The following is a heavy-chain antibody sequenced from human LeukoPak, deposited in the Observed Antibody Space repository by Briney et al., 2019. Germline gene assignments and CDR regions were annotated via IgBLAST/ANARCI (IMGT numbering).Heavy chain of an antibody. J-gene: IGHJ5*02. CDR1: GYTFITYQ. CDR3: ARDPSTSGHKRNGWFDP. Sequence: ASVKVSCKASGYTFITYQMHWVRQAPGQGLEWMGIINPSGGRTTYAQKFQGRVTMTRDTSASTVYMELSSLRSEDTAVYYCARDPSTSGHKRNGWFDPWGQGTLVTVSS. D-gene: IGHD2-2*02. V-gene: IGHV1-46*01. CDR2: INPSGGRT.